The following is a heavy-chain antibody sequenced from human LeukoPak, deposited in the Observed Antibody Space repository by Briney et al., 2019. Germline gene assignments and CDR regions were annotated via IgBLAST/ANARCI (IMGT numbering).Heavy chain of an antibody. CDR2: IYYSGST. J-gene: IGHJ4*02. D-gene: IGHD3-10*01. Sequence: SETLSLTCAVSGGSISSSSYYWGWIRQPPGKGLEWIGSIYYSGSTYYNPSLKSRVTISVGTSKNQFSLKLSSVTAADTAVYYCARTRYYYNSRGYGAPYYFDYWGQGTLVTVSS. CDR1: GGSISSSSYY. CDR3: ARTRYYYNSRGYGAPYYFDY. V-gene: IGHV4-39*01.